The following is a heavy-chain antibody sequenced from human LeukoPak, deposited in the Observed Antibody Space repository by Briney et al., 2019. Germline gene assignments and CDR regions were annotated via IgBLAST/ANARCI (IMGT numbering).Heavy chain of an antibody. J-gene: IGHJ6*02. Sequence: GGSLRLSCAASGFTFNNAWMSWVRQAPGKGLEWVANINGDGSDRYYMDSLKGRFTISRDNAKNSLYLQMNSLRVEDTAIYYCAIAYGLDVWGQGTTVTVSS. CDR2: INGDGSDR. CDR1: GFTFNNAW. V-gene: IGHV3-7*03. CDR3: AIAYGLDV.